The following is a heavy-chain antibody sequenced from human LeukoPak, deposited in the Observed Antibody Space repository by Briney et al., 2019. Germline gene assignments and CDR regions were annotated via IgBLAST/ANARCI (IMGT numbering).Heavy chain of an antibody. CDR1: GFTFNTYS. CDR3: ANDLRWGSFDI. CDR2: ISGSGGST. Sequence: GGSLRLSCAASGFTFNTYSMTWVRQAPGKGLEWVSDISGSGGSTYYADSVKGRFTISRDNSKNTLYLLMNSLRAEDTAVYYCANDLRWGSFDIRGQGTLVTVSS. J-gene: IGHJ3*02. V-gene: IGHV3-23*01. D-gene: IGHD1-26*01.